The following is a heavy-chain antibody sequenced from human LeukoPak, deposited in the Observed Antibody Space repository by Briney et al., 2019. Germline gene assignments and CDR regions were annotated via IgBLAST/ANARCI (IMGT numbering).Heavy chain of an antibody. CDR3: ARTSTADHFHL. CDR2: VSYSGYT. Sequence: PSETLSLTCTVSGGSMNGHDWNWIRQPPGKRLEFIGYVSYSGYTNYNPSLKSRFTLSVDTSKNHFSLKVTSVTAADTAVYYCARTSTADHFHLWGRGTLVTVSS. V-gene: IGHV4-59*08. D-gene: IGHD2-2*01. CDR1: GGSMNGHD. J-gene: IGHJ2*01.